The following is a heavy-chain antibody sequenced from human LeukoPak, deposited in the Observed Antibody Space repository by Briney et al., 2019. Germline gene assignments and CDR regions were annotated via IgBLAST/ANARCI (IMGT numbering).Heavy chain of an antibody. CDR3: AREILAPGKTHDY. J-gene: IGHJ4*02. Sequence: PGGSLRLSCAASGFTFSNYWMHWVRQVPGKGLVWVSRINDDGSATFYADSVKGRFTISRDNAKNTLFLQMNSLSAEDTAAYYCAREILAPGKTHDYWGQGTLVTVSS. CDR1: GFTFSNYW. CDR2: INDDGSAT. V-gene: IGHV3-74*01.